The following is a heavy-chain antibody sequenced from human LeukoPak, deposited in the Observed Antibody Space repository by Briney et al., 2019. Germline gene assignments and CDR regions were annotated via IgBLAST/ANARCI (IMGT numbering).Heavy chain of an antibody. CDR1: GYTFTSYG. V-gene: IGHV1-18*01. J-gene: IGHJ5*02. CDR3: ARPLWFGELPPFDP. CDR2: ISAYNGNT. Sequence: ASVKVSCKASGYTFTSYGISWVRQAPGQGLEWVGWISAYNGNTNYAQKLQGRATMTTDTSTSTAYMELRSLRSDDTAVYYCARPLWFGELPPFDPWGQGTLVTVSS. D-gene: IGHD3-10*01.